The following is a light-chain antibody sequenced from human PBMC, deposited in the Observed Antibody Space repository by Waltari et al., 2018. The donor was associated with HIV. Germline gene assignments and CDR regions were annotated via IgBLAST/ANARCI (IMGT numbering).Light chain of an antibody. V-gene: IGLV2-23*02. CDR1: TNAVGNYHL. CDR3: CSYANAGRT. Sequence: QSALTQPASVSGSPGQSITISCIGITNAVGNYHLVSWYQQHPGKAPKLIIYEITKRPSGVSNRFSGSKSGNTASLTISGLQADDEADYYCCSYANAGRTFGGGTKLTVL. J-gene: IGLJ2*01. CDR2: EIT.